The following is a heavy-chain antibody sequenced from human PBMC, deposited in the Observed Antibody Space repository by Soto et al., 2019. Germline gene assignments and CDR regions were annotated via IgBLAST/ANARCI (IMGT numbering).Heavy chain of an antibody. CDR1: GFTFSNYW. V-gene: IGHV3-7*01. D-gene: IGHD3-10*01. CDR3: ARALVHGGDF. J-gene: IGHJ4*02. CDR2: IKQDGSET. Sequence: GGSLRLSCAASGFTFSNYWMAWVRQAPGKGLEWVANIKQDGSETNFVDSVKGRFTISRDNAKNSLHLQMNSLRAEDTAAYYCARALVHGGDFWGQGTLVTVSS.